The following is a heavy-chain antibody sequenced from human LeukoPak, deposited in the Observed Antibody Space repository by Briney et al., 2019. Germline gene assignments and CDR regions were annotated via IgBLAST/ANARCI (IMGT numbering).Heavy chain of an antibody. CDR1: GGSISSGGYY. CDR3: ARITGERPFDI. J-gene: IGHJ3*02. V-gene: IGHV4-31*03. Sequence: SETLSLTCTVSGGSISSGGYYWSWIRQHPGRGLEYIGCIYYSGSTSYNPSLKSRVTISVDTSKNQFSLKLSSVTAADTAVYYCARITGERPFDIWGQGTMVTVSS. CDR2: IYYSGST. D-gene: IGHD7-27*01.